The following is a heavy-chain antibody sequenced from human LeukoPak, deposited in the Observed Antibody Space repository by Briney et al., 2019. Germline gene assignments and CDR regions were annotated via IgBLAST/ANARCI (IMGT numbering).Heavy chain of an antibody. V-gene: IGHV1-69*05. CDR2: IIPIFGTA. CDR1: GGTFSSYA. Sequence: SSVKVSCKASGGTFSSYAISWVRQDPGQGLEWMGRIIPIFGTANYAQKFQGRVTITTDESTSTAYMKLSSLRSEDTAVYYCARENLWFGELDYYYYYMDVWGKGTTVTVSS. D-gene: IGHD3-10*01. J-gene: IGHJ6*03. CDR3: ARENLWFGELDYYYYYMDV.